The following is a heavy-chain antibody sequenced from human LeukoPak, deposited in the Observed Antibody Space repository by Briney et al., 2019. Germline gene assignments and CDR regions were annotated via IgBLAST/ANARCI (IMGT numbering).Heavy chain of an antibody. CDR2: ISGSGGST. CDR3: AKGGDVRAAAPSWFDP. Sequence: PGGSLRLSCAASGFTFSSYAMSWVRQAPGKGLEWVSAISGSGGSTYYADSVKGRFTISRDNSKNTLYLQMNSLRAEDTAVYYCAKGGDVRAAAPSWFDPWGQGTLVTVSS. D-gene: IGHD6-13*01. V-gene: IGHV3-23*01. CDR1: GFTFSSYA. J-gene: IGHJ5*02.